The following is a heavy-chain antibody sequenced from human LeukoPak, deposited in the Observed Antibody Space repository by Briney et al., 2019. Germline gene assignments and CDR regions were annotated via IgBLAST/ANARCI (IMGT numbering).Heavy chain of an antibody. CDR2: ISSSGTTI. CDR3: ARHVVAVGFDY. Sequence: GGSLRLSCAASGFTLSSYEMNWVRQAPGKGLEWVSHISSSGTTIYADSVKGRFTISRDNAKNSLYLQMNSLRAEDTAVYYCARHVVAVGFDYWGQGTLVTVSS. V-gene: IGHV3-48*03. CDR1: GFTLSSYE. J-gene: IGHJ4*02. D-gene: IGHD3-22*01.